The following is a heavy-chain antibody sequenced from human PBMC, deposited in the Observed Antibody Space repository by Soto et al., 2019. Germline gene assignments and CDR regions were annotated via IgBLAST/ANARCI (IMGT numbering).Heavy chain of an antibody. CDR1: GFSFSEFG. D-gene: IGHD2-2*01. J-gene: IGHJ4*02. V-gene: IGHV3-30*18. CDR3: AKGGALVPAAILDY. CDR2: ASDDGSNT. Sequence: GGSLRLSCVDTGFSFSEFGMHWFRQAPGKGLEWVAVASDDGSNTYYGDSVKGRFTISRDNSKNTLYLQMNSLGSEDTAVYYCAKGGALVPAAILDYWGQGTLVTVSS.